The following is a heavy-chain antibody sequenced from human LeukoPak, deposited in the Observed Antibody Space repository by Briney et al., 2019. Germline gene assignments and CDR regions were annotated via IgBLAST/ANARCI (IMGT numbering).Heavy chain of an antibody. Sequence: SETLSLTCAVYGGSFSGCYWSWIRQPPGKGLEWIGEINHSGSTNYNPSLKSRVTISVDTSKNQFSLKLSSVTAADTAVYYCARGRLYYYGSGSYYKVPNFDYWGQGTLVTVSS. CDR3: ARGRLYYYGSGSYYKVPNFDY. CDR1: GGSFSGCY. D-gene: IGHD3-10*01. J-gene: IGHJ4*02. V-gene: IGHV4-34*01. CDR2: INHSGST.